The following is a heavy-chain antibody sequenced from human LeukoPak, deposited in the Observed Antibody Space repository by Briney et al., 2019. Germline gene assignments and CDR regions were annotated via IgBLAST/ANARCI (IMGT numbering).Heavy chain of an antibody. CDR3: ARGKWEPLDY. CDR1: GFTFSIYA. V-gene: IGHV3-48*03. Sequence: GGTLRLSCAASGFTFSIYAMTWVRQAPGKGLEWVSYISSSGRTKYYADSVKGRFTISRDNAKNSLYLQMNSLRAEDTAVYYCARGKWEPLDYWGQGTLVTVSS. CDR2: ISSSGRTK. J-gene: IGHJ4*02. D-gene: IGHD1-26*01.